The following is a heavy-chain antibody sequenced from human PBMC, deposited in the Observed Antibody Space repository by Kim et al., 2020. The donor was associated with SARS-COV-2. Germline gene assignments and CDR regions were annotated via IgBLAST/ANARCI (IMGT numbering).Heavy chain of an antibody. CDR1: GFTFSDYY. CDR2: ISSSSSYT. V-gene: IGHV3-11*05. CDR3: ARAHYYDSSGYYHY. J-gene: IGHJ4*02. D-gene: IGHD3-22*01. Sequence: GGSLRLSCVASGFTFSDYYMSWIRQAPGKGLEWVSYISSSSSYTNYADSVKGRFTISRDNAKNSLYLQMNSLRAEDTAVYYCARAHYYDSSGYYHYWGQGTLVTVSS.